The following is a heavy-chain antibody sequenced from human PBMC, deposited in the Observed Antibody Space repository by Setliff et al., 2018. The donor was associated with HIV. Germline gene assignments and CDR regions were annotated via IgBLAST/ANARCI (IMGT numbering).Heavy chain of an antibody. CDR2: ISAYNGNT. Sequence: ASVKVSCKASGYTFTSYGISWVRQAPGQGLEWMGWISAYNGNTNYAQKLQGRVTMTTDTSTSTAYMELRSLRSDDTVVYYCARNTYYYDSSGSGGYYFDYWGQGTLVTVSS. CDR3: ARNTYYYDSSGSGGYYFDY. D-gene: IGHD3-22*01. CDR1: GYTFTSYG. J-gene: IGHJ4*02. V-gene: IGHV1-18*01.